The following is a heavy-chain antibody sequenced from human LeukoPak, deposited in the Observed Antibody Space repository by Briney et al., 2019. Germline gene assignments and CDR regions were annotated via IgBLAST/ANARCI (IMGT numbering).Heavy chain of an antibody. CDR2: IGGSGTRT. V-gene: IGHV3-23*01. J-gene: IGHJ4*02. CDR3: AKVPPMVRGVSGDY. CDR1: GFTFTTYG. Sequence: GGSLRLSCSASGFTFTTYGMNWVRQAPGKGLEWVSGIGGSGTRTYYADSVKGRFTISRDNSKNTLYLQMNSLRAEDTAVYYCAKVPPMVRGVSGDYWGQGTLVTVSS. D-gene: IGHD3-10*01.